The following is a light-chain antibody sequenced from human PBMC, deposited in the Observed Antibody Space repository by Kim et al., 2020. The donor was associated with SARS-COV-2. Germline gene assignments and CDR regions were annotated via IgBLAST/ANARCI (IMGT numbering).Light chain of an antibody. V-gene: IGLV1-47*01. Sequence: ELTQPPSASVTPGQRVTIACSGSSSNIGDNSVSWYQQFPGTAPKLLIYRNSQRPSGVPDRFSGSKSGTSASLAISGLRSEDEAEYYCATWDDSLSGWVFGGGTQLTVL. CDR2: RNS. CDR1: SSNIGDNS. J-gene: IGLJ3*02. CDR3: ATWDDSLSGWV.